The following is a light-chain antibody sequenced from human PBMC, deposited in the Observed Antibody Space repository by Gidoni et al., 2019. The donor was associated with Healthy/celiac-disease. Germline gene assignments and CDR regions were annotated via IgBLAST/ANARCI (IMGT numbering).Light chain of an antibody. CDR2: YAS. J-gene: IGKJ4*01. V-gene: IGKV6-21*02. CDR3: HQSSSLPPT. Sequence: IVMTQSPDFKSVTPREKVAITCRASQSIGSRLNWYQQKPDQSPKLLIKYASQSISGVPSRFSGSGSGTDFTLTINSLEAEYAATYYCHQSSSLPPTFGGGTKVEIK. CDR1: QSIGSR.